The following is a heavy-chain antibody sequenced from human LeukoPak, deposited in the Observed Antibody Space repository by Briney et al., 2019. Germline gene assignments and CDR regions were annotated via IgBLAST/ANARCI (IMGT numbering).Heavy chain of an antibody. CDR3: ATETWKD. J-gene: IGHJ4*02. CDR1: GFAANSYY. Sequence: GESQRLSCAASGFAANSYYMSWVRQAPGKGLEWVSAVFRDGSTPHADSVKGRFTISRDNSRNTVYLQMNSLRAEDTAVYYCATETWKDWGQGTLVTVSS. CDR2: VFRDGST. D-gene: IGHD1-1*01. V-gene: IGHV3-53*01.